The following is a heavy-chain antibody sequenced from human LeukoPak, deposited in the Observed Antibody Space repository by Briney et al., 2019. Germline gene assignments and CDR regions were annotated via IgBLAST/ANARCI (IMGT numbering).Heavy chain of an antibody. J-gene: IGHJ4*02. Sequence: GGSLRLSCSASGFTFSSYAMHWVRQAPGKGLEYVSSISSNGGSTYYADSVKGRVTISRDNSKNTLFLQMSSLRTEDTAVYYCASPYSGYDYNFDHWGQGTLVTVSS. V-gene: IGHV3-64D*06. CDR2: ISSNGGST. D-gene: IGHD5-12*01. CDR3: ASPYSGYDYNFDH. CDR1: GFTFSSYA.